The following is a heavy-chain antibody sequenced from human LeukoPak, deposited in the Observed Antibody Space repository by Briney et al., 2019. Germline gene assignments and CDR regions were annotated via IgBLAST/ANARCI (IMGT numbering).Heavy chain of an antibody. CDR2: ISWNSGSI. D-gene: IGHD3-22*01. CDR1: GFTFDDYA. Sequence: GRSLRLSCAASGFTFDDYAMHWVRQAPGKGLEWVSGISWNSGSIGYADSVKGRFTISRDNAKNSLYLQMNSLRAEDMALYYCAKGIYHYYDSSGYYDYWGQGTLVTVSS. V-gene: IGHV3-9*03. J-gene: IGHJ4*02. CDR3: AKGIYHYYDSSGYYDY.